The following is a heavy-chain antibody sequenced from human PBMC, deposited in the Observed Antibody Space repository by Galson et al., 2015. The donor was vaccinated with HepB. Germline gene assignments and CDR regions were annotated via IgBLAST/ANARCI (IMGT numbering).Heavy chain of an antibody. J-gene: IGHJ6*02. CDR1: GFNFGDYS. CDR3: AGDIGSGTYYRCYLYYHFGMDV. Sequence: SLRLSCATSGFNFGDYSMSWFRQAPGQRLEWVGFNRIKAYGETTEHATPVKGRFTISRDDSKGIAYLQMNSLKTEDTAVYFCAGDIGSGTYYRCYLYYHFGMDVWGQWTTITVSS. D-gene: IGHD3-10*01. V-gene: IGHV3-49*03. CDR2: NRIKAYGETT.